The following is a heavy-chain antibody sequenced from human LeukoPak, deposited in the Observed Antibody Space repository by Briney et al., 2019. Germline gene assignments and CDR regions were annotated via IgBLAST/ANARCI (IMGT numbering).Heavy chain of an antibody. CDR1: GYTLTELS. CDR3: ATANIRFLEWLLGHYYFDY. J-gene: IGHJ4*02. D-gene: IGHD3-3*01. CDR2: FDPEDGET. Sequence: ASVKVSCKVSGYTLTELSMHWVRQAPGKGLEWIGGFDPEDGETIYAQKFQGRVTMTEDTSTDTAYMELSSLRSEDTAVYYCATANIRFLEWLLGHYYFDYWGQGTLVTVSS. V-gene: IGHV1-24*01.